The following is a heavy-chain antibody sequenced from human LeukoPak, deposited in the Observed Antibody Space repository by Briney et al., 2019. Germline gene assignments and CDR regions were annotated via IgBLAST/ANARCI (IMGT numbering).Heavy chain of an antibody. Sequence: SETLSLTCAVHGGSFSGYYWSWIRQPPGKGLEWIGEINHSGSTNYNPSLKSRVTISVDTSKNQFSLKLSSVTAADTAVYYCAILYYDSSGYHDYWGQGTLVTASS. J-gene: IGHJ4*02. CDR2: INHSGST. CDR1: GGSFSGYY. V-gene: IGHV4-34*01. D-gene: IGHD3-22*01. CDR3: AILYYDSSGYHDY.